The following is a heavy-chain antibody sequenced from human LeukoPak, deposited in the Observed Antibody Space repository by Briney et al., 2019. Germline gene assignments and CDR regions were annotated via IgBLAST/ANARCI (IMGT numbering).Heavy chain of an antibody. D-gene: IGHD2-15*01. CDR1: GGSPNSFY. V-gene: IGHV4-59*01. CDR3: ARRGCSGGSCYSYYYYYGMDV. J-gene: IGHJ6*02. CDR2: IYYNGST. Sequence: FETPSPTCPVSGGSPNSFYLGWVRQPPGEGLGGVWYIYYNGSTNYNPSLKSRVTISVDTSKNQFSLKLSSVTAADTAVYYCARRGCSGGSCYSYYYYYGMDVWGQGTTVTVSS.